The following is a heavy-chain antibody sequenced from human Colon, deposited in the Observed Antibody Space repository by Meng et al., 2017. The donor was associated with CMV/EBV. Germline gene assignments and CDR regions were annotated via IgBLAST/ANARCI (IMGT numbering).Heavy chain of an antibody. Sequence: GESLKTSCAASGFIFSGSAMHWVRQASGKGLEWVGRIRTRPNDYATAYAASVEGRFTISRDDSENTAYLQMNSLRTEDTAVYYCAVLAVAEPISYWGQGTQVTVSS. CDR3: AVLAVAEPISY. CDR2: IRTRPNDYAT. J-gene: IGHJ4*02. CDR1: GFIFSGSA. V-gene: IGHV3-73*01. D-gene: IGHD6-19*01.